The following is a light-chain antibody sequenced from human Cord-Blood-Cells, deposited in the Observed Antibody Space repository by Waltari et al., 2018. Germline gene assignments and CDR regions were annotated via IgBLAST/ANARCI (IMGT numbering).Light chain of an antibody. CDR2: SAS. CDR3: QQYGSSPYT. V-gene: IGKV3-20*01. Sequence: EIVLTQSPGTLYLSTGDRATLYCRASQSVSSSYLAWYQQKPGQAPRLLIYSASSRATGIPDRFSGSGSGTDFTLTISRLEPEDFAVYYCQQYGSSPYTFGQGTKLEIK. CDR1: QSVSSSY. J-gene: IGKJ2*01.